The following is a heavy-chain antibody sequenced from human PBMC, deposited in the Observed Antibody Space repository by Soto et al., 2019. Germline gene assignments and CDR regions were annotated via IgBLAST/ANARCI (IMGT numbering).Heavy chain of an antibody. D-gene: IGHD6-19*01. CDR2: IYYSGST. V-gene: IGHV4-59*08. CDR1: GGSISSYY. J-gene: IGHJ4*02. CDR3: ARRYGWNFDY. Sequence: QVQLQESGPGLVKPSETLSLTCTVSGGSISSYYWSWIRQPPGKGLEWIGYIYYSGSTKYNPSLKRRVTISVDTSKNQFSLKLSSVTAADTAVYYCARRYGWNFDYWGQGTLVTVSS.